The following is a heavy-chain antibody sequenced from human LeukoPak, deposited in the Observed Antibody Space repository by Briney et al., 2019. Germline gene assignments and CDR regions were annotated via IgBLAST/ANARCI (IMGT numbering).Heavy chain of an antibody. CDR1: GFTFSSYA. CDR3: AKDPTGYSSSWYDGWFDP. D-gene: IGHD6-13*01. V-gene: IGHV3-23*01. Sequence: GGSLRLSCAASGFTFSSYAMSWVRQAPGKGLEWVSAISCSGGSTYYADSVKGRFTISRDNSKNTLYLQMNSLRAEDTAVYYCAKDPTGYSSSWYDGWFDPWGQGTLVTVSS. CDR2: ISCSGGST. J-gene: IGHJ5*02.